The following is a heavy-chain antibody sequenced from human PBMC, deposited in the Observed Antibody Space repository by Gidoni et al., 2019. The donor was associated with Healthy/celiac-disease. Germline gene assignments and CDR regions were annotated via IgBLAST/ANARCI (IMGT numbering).Heavy chain of an antibody. J-gene: IGHJ6*02. CDR3: AKDHPSLTGYVHYYYYGMDV. V-gene: IGHV3-23*01. CDR1: GFTFSSYA. D-gene: IGHD3-9*01. Sequence: EVQLLESGGGLVQPGGSLRLSCAASGFTFSSYAMSWVRQAPGKGLEWGSAISGSGGSTYYADSVKGRFTISRDKSKNTLYLQMNSLRAEDTAVYYCAKDHPSLTGYVHYYYYGMDVWGQGTTVTVSS. CDR2: ISGSGGST.